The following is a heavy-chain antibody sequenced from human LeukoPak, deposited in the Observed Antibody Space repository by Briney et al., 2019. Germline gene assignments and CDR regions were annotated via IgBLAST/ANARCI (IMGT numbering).Heavy chain of an antibody. V-gene: IGHV1-2*02. J-gene: IGHJ4*02. CDR1: GYTFTGYY. Sequence: ASVKVSCKASGYTFTGYYMHWVRQAPGQGLEWMGWINPNSGYTNYAQKFQGRVIVPRDTSISTAHVELSWLRSGDTAVYYCARVGSSGWYVHPTLDYWGQGTLVTVSS. CDR3: ARVGSSGWYVHPTLDY. D-gene: IGHD6-19*01. CDR2: INPNSGYT.